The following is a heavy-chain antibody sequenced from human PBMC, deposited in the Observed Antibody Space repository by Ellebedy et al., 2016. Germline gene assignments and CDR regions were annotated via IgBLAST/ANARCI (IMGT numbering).Heavy chain of an antibody. CDR3: ARGSGSYYYYYGMDV. CDR1: GFTLSGYW. J-gene: IGHJ6*02. D-gene: IGHD1-26*01. Sequence: GGSLRLSCAASGFTLSGYWMTWVRQAPGKGLEWVVNINQDGGEKYYVDSVQGRFTVSRDNAKNSLYLQMNSLRTEDTAIYYCARGSGSYYYYYGMDVWGRGTTVTVSS. CDR2: INQDGGEK. V-gene: IGHV3-7*01.